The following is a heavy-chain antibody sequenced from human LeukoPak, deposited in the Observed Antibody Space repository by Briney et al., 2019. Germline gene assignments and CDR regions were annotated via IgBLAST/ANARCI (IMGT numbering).Heavy chain of an antibody. CDR3: ARTLEIAAAGTFDY. J-gene: IGHJ4*02. CDR1: GYTFTGYY. V-gene: IGHV1-2*02. Sequence: ASVKVSCKASGYTFTGYYMHWVRQAPGQGLEWMGWINPNSGGTNYAQKFQGRVTMTRDTSISTAYMELSRLRSDDTAVYYCARTLEIAAAGTFDYWGQGTLVTVSS. CDR2: INPNSGGT. D-gene: IGHD6-13*01.